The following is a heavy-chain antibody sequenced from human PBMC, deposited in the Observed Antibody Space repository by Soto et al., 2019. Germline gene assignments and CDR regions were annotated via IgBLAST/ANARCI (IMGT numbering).Heavy chain of an antibody. CDR1: GFTFSNAW. J-gene: IGHJ6*03. D-gene: IGHD6-6*01. Sequence: GGSLRLSCAASGFTFSNAWMSWVRQAPGKGLEWVGRIKSKTDGGTTDYAAPVKGRFTISRDDSKNTLYLQMNSLKTEDTAVYYCTTASSIAARPPRLGPYYYYMDVWGKGTTVTVSS. CDR3: TTASSIAARPPRLGPYYYYMDV. V-gene: IGHV3-15*01. CDR2: IKSKTDGGTT.